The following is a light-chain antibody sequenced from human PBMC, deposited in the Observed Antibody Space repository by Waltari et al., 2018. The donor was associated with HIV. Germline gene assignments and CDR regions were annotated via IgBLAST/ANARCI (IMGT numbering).Light chain of an antibody. CDR1: TSNIGNNP. Sequence: QSVLTQPPSASGTPGQRVTISCSGSTSNIGNNPVEWYHQFPGTAPKLLIYSNNQRPSGVPDRSSVSKSGTAASLAIGGRKADDEADDYCASWEDSLHGPVFGGGTKLTVL. CDR2: SNN. CDR3: ASWEDSLHGPV. J-gene: IGLJ2*01. V-gene: IGLV1-44*01.